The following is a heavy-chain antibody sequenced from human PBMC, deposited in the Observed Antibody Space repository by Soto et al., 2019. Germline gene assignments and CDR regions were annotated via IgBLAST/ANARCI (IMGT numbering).Heavy chain of an antibody. CDR1: GDSINNADYY. CDR2: ISNSGST. J-gene: IGHJ5*02. D-gene: IGHD3-10*01. V-gene: IGHV4-30-4*01. CDR3: ARYKVGGSGSYYNAWFDP. Sequence: LSLTCTVSGDSINNADYYWSWIRQPPGKGLEWIGYISNSGSTFHNPSLRGRLSMSIDTSKNQFSLRLTSVTAADTAVYYCARYKVGGSGSYYNAWFDPWGQGTLVTVSS.